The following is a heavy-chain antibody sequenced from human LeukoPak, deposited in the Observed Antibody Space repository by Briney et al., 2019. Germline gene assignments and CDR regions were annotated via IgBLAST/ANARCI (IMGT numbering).Heavy chain of an antibody. CDR1: GYTFTSYY. V-gene: IGHV1-46*01. D-gene: IGHD3-3*01. Sequence: ASVKVSCKASGYTFTSYYMHWVRQAPGQGLEWMGIINPSGGSTSYAQKFQGGVTMTRDTSTSTVYMELSSLRSEDTAVYYCARATNVLRFLEWSAGAFDIWGQGTMVTVSS. CDR3: ARATNVLRFLEWSAGAFDI. J-gene: IGHJ3*02. CDR2: INPSGGST.